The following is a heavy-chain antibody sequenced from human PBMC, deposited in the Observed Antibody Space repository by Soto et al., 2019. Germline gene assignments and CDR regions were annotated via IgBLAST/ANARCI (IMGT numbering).Heavy chain of an antibody. V-gene: IGHV1-69*01. CDR2: IIPIFGTA. D-gene: IGHD1-7*01. Sequence: QVQLVQSGAEVKKPGSSVKVSCKASGGTFSSYAISWVRQAPGQGLEWMGGIIPIFGTANYAQKFQGRVTITADESTSTDYMELSSLRSEDTAVYYCARELELTPSNWFDPWGQGTLVTVSS. CDR1: GGTFSSYA. CDR3: ARELELTPSNWFDP. J-gene: IGHJ5*02.